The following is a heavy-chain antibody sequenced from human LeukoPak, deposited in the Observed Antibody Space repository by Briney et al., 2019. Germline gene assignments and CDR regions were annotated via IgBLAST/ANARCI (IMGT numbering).Heavy chain of an antibody. Sequence: SETLSLTCSVSGGSISSSSYYWSWIRQPPGKGLEWIGSIFYSGSTNYNPSLKSRVTISVDTSKNQFSLKLSSVTAADTAVYYCARVRSNGWLVRSIFDYWGQGTLVTVSS. CDR2: IFYSGST. J-gene: IGHJ4*02. CDR1: GGSISSSSYY. V-gene: IGHV4-39*07. CDR3: ARVRSNGWLVRSIFDY. D-gene: IGHD6-19*01.